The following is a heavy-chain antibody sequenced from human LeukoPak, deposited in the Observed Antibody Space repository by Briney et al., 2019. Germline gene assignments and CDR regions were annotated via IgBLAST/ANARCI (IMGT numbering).Heavy chain of an antibody. CDR2: VSDSGAST. CDR1: GFTFSNYA. J-gene: IGHJ4*02. Sequence: GGSLRLSCAASGFTFSNYAMSWVRQAPGKGLEWVSGVSDSGASTYYADFVKGRFTISRDNYKHTLYLQMNSLRAEDTALYYCAKFRTLPHVYYFEYWGQGTQVTVSS. V-gene: IGHV3-23*01. D-gene: IGHD1-7*01. CDR3: AKFRTLPHVYYFEY.